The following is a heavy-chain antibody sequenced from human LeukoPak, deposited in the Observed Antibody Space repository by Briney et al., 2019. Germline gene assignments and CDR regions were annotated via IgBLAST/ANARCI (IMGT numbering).Heavy chain of an antibody. Sequence: SQTLSLTCNVSGGSISSGDYYWSWIRQHPGKGLEWIGYIYYSGSTYYNRSLKSRVTISVDTSKNRFSLKLSSVTAADTAVYYCARDDGFNWFDPWGQGALVTVSS. V-gene: IGHV4-31*03. CDR1: GGSISSGDYY. CDR3: ARDDGFNWFDP. CDR2: IYYSGST. D-gene: IGHD5-12*01. J-gene: IGHJ5*02.